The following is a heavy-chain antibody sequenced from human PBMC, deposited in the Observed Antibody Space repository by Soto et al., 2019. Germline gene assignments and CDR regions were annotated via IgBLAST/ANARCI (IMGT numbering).Heavy chain of an antibody. Sequence: SETLPLPCTVSGGPISSYYWRWIRQPPGRGLERIGYIYYSGSTNYNPSLKSRVTISVDTSKNHFSLKLSSVTAADTAVYYCATYMTPHVADYMRYGMDVRGQGTTVTVXS. CDR2: IYYSGST. CDR1: GGPISSYY. D-gene: IGHD4-4*01. V-gene: IGHV4-59*01. J-gene: IGHJ6*02. CDR3: ATYMTPHVADYMRYGMDV.